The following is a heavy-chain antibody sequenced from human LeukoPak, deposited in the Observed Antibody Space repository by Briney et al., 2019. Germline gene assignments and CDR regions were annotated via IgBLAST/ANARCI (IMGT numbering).Heavy chain of an antibody. D-gene: IGHD3-10*01. CDR2: ISYDGSNK. V-gene: IGHV3-30-3*01. CDR3: ANGGMGSGNSYYFDY. J-gene: IGHJ4*02. CDR1: GFTFSSYA. Sequence: GGSLRLSCAASGFTFSSYAMHWVRQAPGKGLEWVAVISYDGSNKYYADSVKGRFTISRDNSKNTLYLQMNSLRAEDTAVYYCANGGMGSGNSYYFDYWGQGTLVTVSS.